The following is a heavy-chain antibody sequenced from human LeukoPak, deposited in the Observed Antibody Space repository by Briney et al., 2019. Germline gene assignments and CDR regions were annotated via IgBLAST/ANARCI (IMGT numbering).Heavy chain of an antibody. J-gene: IGHJ4*02. D-gene: IGHD3-22*01. V-gene: IGHV3-53*01. CDR2: IYSGGST. CDR1: GVTLSSFA. CDR3: ATGMIVGGFDY. Sequence: PGGSLRLSCAASGVTLSSFAMSWARQAPGKGLEWVSVIYSGGSTYYADSVKGRFTVSRDNSKNTLYLQMNSLRAEDTAVYYCATGMIVGGFDYWGQGTLVTVSS.